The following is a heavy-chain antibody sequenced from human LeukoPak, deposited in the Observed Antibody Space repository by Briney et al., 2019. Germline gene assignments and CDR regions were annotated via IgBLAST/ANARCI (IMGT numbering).Heavy chain of an antibody. J-gene: IGHJ4*02. V-gene: IGHV3-11*01. CDR2: IGTSGSRI. CDR3: AKLVVPAANAVDS. CDR1: GFIFSDYY. D-gene: IGHD2-2*01. Sequence: GALRLSCAASGFIFSDYYMSWIRQAPGKGLEWIAYIGTSGSRIDYAESVRGRFTASRDNAKNSLFLQMDSLTVEDSALHYCAKLVVPAANAVDSWGQGTLVTVSS.